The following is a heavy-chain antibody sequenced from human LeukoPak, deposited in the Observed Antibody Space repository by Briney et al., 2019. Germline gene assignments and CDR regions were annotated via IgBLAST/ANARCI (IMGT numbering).Heavy chain of an antibody. D-gene: IGHD2-8*01. V-gene: IGHV4-31*03. J-gene: IGHJ3*02. CDR1: GGSISSGGYY. CDR2: IYYSGST. Sequence: PSQTLSLTCTVSGGSISSGGYYWSWIRQHPGKGLEWIGYIYYSGSTYYNPSPKSRVTISVDTSKNQFSLKLSSVTAADTAVYYCARLYDSFRAFDIWGQGTIITVSS. CDR3: ARLYDSFRAFDI.